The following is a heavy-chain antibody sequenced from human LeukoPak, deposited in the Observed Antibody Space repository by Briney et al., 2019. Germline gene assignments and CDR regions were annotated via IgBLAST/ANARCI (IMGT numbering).Heavy chain of an antibody. D-gene: IGHD6-13*01. CDR1: GGTFSSYA. CDR2: IIPIFGTA. J-gene: IGHJ4*02. CDR3: AREYAARQPPDY. Sequence: SVKVSCKASGGTFSSYAISWVRQAPGQGLEWMGGIIPIFGTANYAQKFQGRVTITADESTSTAYMELSSLRSEDTAVYYCAREYAARQPPDYWGQGTLVTVSS. V-gene: IGHV1-69*13.